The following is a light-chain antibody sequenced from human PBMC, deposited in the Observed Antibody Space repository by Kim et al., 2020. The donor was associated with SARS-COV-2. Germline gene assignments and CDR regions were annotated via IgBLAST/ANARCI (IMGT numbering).Light chain of an antibody. CDR2: GKN. V-gene: IGLV3-19*01. Sequence: GQTVRITCQGASLRSYYASWYQQKPGQAPVLVIYGKNNRPSGIPDRFSGSSSGNTASLTITGAQAEDEADYYCNSRDSSGNHSVVFGGGTQLTVL. CDR1: SLRSYY. J-gene: IGLJ2*01. CDR3: NSRDSSGNHSVV.